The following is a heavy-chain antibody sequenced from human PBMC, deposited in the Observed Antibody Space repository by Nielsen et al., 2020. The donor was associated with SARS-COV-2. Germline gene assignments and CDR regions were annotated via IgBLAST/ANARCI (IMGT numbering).Heavy chain of an antibody. V-gene: IGHV3-21*05. CDR2: ISSSSSYT. J-gene: IGHJ6*02. CDR1: GFTFSSYS. Sequence: GGSLRLSCAASGFTFSSYSMNWVRQAPGKGLEWVSYISSSSSYTNYADSVKGRFTISRDNAKNSLYLQMNSLRAEDTAVYYCARASVRWEPLGMDVWGQGTTVTVSS. D-gene: IGHD1-26*01. CDR3: ARASVRWEPLGMDV.